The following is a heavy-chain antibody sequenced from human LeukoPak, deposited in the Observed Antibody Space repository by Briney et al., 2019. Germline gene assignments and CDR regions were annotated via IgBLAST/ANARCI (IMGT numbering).Heavy chain of an antibody. J-gene: IGHJ4*02. D-gene: IGHD3-9*01. CDR1: GFTFSDYY. Sequence: GGSLRLSCAASGFTFSDYYMSWIRLAPGKGLEWVSYISSSSSYTNYADSVKGRFTISRDNAKNSLYLQMNSLRAEDTAVYYCARRPTGGGGLTGYTNWGQGTLVTVSS. CDR2: ISSSSSYT. V-gene: IGHV3-11*06. CDR3: ARRPTGGGGLTGYTN.